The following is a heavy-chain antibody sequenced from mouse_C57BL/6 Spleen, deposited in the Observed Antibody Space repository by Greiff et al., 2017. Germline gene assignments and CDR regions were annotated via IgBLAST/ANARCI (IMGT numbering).Heavy chain of an antibody. V-gene: IGHV5-17*01. CDR2: ISSGSSTI. Sequence: EVMLVESGGGLVKPGGSLKLSCAASGFTFSDYGMHWVRQAPEKGLEWVAYISSGSSTIYYADTVKGRFTISRDNAKNTLFLQRTSLRSEDTAMYYCARPGYGSSYGAMDYWGQGTSVTVSS. D-gene: IGHD1-1*01. CDR1: GFTFSDYG. J-gene: IGHJ4*01. CDR3: ARPGYGSSYGAMDY.